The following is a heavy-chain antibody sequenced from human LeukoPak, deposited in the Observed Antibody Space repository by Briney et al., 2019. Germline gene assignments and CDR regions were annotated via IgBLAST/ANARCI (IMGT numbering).Heavy chain of an antibody. J-gene: IGHJ4*02. CDR1: GFAFSSYG. CDR2: ISYDGSNK. Sequence: GGSLRLSCAASGFAFSSYGMHWVRQAPGKGLEWVAVISYDGSNKYYADSVKGRFTISRDNSKNTLYLQMNSLRAEDMAVYYCAKAPEGDGLLLGYWGQGTLVTVSS. D-gene: IGHD3-16*01. CDR3: AKAPEGDGLLLGY. V-gene: IGHV3-30*18.